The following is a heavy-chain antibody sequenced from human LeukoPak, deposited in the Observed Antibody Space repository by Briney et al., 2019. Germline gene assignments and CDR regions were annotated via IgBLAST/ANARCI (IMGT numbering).Heavy chain of an antibody. Sequence: GGSLRLSCAASGFTFDVYAMHWVRQAPGKGLEWVSGISWNSGSIGYADSVKGRFTISRDNAKNSLYLQMNSLRAEDMALYYCAKGSYDFWSGWDFDYWGQGTLVTVSS. D-gene: IGHD3-3*01. V-gene: IGHV3-9*03. CDR1: GFTFDVYA. J-gene: IGHJ4*02. CDR2: ISWNSGSI. CDR3: AKGSYDFWSGWDFDY.